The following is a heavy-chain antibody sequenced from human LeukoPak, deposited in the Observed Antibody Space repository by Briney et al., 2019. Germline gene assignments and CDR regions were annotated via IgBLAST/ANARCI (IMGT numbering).Heavy chain of an antibody. V-gene: IGHV1-2*02. CDR2: INPNSGGT. J-gene: IGHJ4*02. D-gene: IGHD5-12*01. Sequence: ASVKVSCKASGYTFTDYYMHWVRQAPGHGLEWMGWINPNSGGTNYAQKFPGRVTMTRDTSISTAYMELSRLRFDATAVYYCAPGSDSGYYRVGSYFDYWGQGTLVTVSS. CDR1: GYTFTDYY. CDR3: APGSDSGYYRVGSYFDY.